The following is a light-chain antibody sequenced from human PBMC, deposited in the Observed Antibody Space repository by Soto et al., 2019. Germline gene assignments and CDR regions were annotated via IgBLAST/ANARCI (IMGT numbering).Light chain of an antibody. V-gene: IGKV1-5*01. CDR3: QQYTNTNNPWM. J-gene: IGKJ2*01. CDR2: DAS. Sequence: DIQVTQSPPTLSASAGDRVTITCRASQTISTCMAWCQQKPGKDPKLLVYDASTLQSGVASRFSGSGSGTEFTLIISGLQPDDSATYYCQQYTNTNNPWMFGQGT. CDR1: QTISTC.